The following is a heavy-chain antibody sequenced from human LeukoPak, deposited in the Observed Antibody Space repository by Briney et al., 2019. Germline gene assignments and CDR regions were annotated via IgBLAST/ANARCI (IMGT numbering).Heavy chain of an antibody. V-gene: IGHV3-23*01. D-gene: IGHD2-15*01. Sequence: GGTLRLSCGVSGFIFSNFAMTWVRQAPGKGLEWVSSISGSGDVTYYADSVKGRFTISRDNSKNTLYLQMNSLRAEDTAVYYCAKNGIVVVVAATPDYWGQGTLVTVSS. J-gene: IGHJ4*02. CDR3: AKNGIVVVVAATPDY. CDR2: ISGSGDVT. CDR1: GFIFSNFA.